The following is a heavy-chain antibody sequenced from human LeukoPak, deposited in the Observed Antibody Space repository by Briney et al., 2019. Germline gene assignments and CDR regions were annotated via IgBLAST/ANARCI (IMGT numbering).Heavy chain of an antibody. Sequence: SETLSLTCIVSGDSISSTSYYWAWIRQPPGKGLEWIGMIFYSGSAYYTPSLRGRVTLSVDTSRNQFSLKLSSVTAADTAVYYCARGPLADYWGQGTLVTVSS. D-gene: IGHD6-13*01. CDR3: ARGPLADY. V-gene: IGHV4-39*01. J-gene: IGHJ4*02. CDR1: GDSISSTSYY. CDR2: IFYSGSA.